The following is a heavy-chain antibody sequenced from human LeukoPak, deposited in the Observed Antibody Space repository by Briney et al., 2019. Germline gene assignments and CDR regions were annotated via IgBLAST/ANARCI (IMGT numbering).Heavy chain of an antibody. CDR3: ARRQGCSSTSCPPDS. CDR2: IYPGDSDT. CDR1: GYGFTTYW. V-gene: IGHV5-51*01. D-gene: IGHD2-2*01. Sequence: GESLKISCRGSGYGFTTYWIGWVRPIPGKGLEWMGIIYPGDSDTRYSPSFQGQVTMSADKSINTAYLQWSSLKASDTAMYYCARRQGCSSTSCPPDSWGQGTLVTVSS. J-gene: IGHJ4*02.